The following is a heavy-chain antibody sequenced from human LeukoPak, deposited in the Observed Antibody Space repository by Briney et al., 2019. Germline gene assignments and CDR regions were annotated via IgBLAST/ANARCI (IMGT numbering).Heavy chain of an antibody. V-gene: IGHV1-46*01. CDR2: INPSGGST. Sequence: ASVKVSCKASGYTFTSYYMHWVRQAPGQGLEWMGIINPSGGSTSYAQKFQGRVTMTRDMSTSTVYMGLSSLRSEDTAVYYCARDQAAAGPFDYWGQGTLVTVSS. D-gene: IGHD6-13*01. J-gene: IGHJ4*02. CDR1: GYTFTSYY. CDR3: ARDQAAAGPFDY.